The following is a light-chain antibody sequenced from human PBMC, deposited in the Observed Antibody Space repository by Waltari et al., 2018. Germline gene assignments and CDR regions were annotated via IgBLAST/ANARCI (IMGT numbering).Light chain of an antibody. CDR2: DVT. J-gene: IGLJ3*02. V-gene: IGLV2-11*01. Sequence: QSALTQPRSVSGSPGQSVTISCPETSSDVSNYEYVSWYQQHPGKAPKLMIDDVTERPSGVPDRFSGSKSGNTASLTISGLQAEDEADYYCCSYAGSYRVFGGGTKLTVL. CDR3: CSYAGSYRV. CDR1: SSDVSNYEY.